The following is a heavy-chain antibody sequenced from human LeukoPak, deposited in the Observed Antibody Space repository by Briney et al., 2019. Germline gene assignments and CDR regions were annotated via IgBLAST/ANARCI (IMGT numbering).Heavy chain of an antibody. CDR2: IYYSGST. V-gene: IGHV4-38-2*01. Sequence: SETLSLTCVVSDFSISSGFYWGWVRQPPGKGLEWIGSIYYSGSTYYNPSLKSRVTISVDTSKNQFSLKLSSVTAADTAVYYCARPGWGSPPHFFDCWGQGTLVTVSS. J-gene: IGHJ4*02. D-gene: IGHD6-19*01. CDR3: ARPGWGSPPHFFDC. CDR1: DFSISSGFY.